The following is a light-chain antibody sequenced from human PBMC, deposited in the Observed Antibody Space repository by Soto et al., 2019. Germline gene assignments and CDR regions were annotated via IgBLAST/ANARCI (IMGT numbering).Light chain of an antibody. CDR2: GAS. J-gene: IGKJ1*01. Sequence: EIVMTQSPVTLSLSPGDRATLSCRASQSVANNLAWFQQRPGQAPRLLVYGASATATGIPAGFSGSGSGTEFTLTISSLQSEDFAVYYCQQYNDWPRTFGQGTKVEIK. CDR3: QQYNDWPRT. V-gene: IGKV3-15*01. CDR1: QSVANN.